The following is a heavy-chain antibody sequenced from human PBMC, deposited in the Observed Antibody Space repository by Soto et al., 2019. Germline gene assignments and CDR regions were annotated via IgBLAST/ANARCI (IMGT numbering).Heavy chain of an antibody. Sequence: QVQLVQSGAEVKKPGASVKVSCKASGYTFTSYGISWVRQAPGQGLEWMGWINAYNGNKKYAQKLQGRVTMTTDTSTSTAYIELRSLRSDDTAVYYCARDLGQQLFDYWGQGTLVTVSS. CDR2: INAYNGNK. CDR1: GYTFTSYG. CDR3: ARDLGQQLFDY. V-gene: IGHV1-18*01. D-gene: IGHD6-13*01. J-gene: IGHJ4*02.